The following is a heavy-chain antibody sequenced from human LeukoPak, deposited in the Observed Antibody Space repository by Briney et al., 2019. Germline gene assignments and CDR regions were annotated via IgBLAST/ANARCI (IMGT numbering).Heavy chain of an antibody. V-gene: IGHV3-23*01. Sequence: GRSLRLSCAAPGFTFSSYAMSWVRQAPGKGLEWVSAISGSGGSTYYADSVKGRFTISRDNSKNTLYLQMNSLRAEDTAVYYCAKGRLLWFGELWDYWGQGTLVTVSS. CDR2: ISGSGGST. CDR3: AKGRLLWFGELWDY. J-gene: IGHJ4*02. CDR1: GFTFSSYA. D-gene: IGHD3-10*01.